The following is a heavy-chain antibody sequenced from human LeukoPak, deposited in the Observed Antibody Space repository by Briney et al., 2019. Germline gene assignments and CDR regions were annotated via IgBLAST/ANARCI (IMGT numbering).Heavy chain of an antibody. CDR2: ISGSGGST. J-gene: IGHJ4*02. CDR1: GFTFDDYA. CDR3: AKMLSYYYDSSGTSFDY. V-gene: IGHV3-23*01. Sequence: QPGGSLRLSCAASGFTFDDYAMHWVRQAPGKGLEWVSAISGSGGSTYYADSVKGRFTISRDNSKNTLYLQMNSLRAEDTAVYYCAKMLSYYYDSSGTSFDYWGQGTLVTVSS. D-gene: IGHD3-22*01.